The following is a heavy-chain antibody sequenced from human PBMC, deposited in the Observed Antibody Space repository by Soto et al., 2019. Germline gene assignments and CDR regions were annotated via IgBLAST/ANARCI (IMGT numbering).Heavy chain of an antibody. CDR1: GGSISSSSYY. J-gene: IGHJ6*02. V-gene: IGHV4-39*01. CDR2: IYYSGST. D-gene: IGHD6-6*01. CDR3: ASSHSSSSSYGMDV. Sequence: PSETLSLTCTVSGGSISSSSYYWGWIRQPPGKGLEWIGSIYYSGSTYYNPSLKSRVTISVDTSKNQFSLKLSSVTAADTAVYYCASSHSSSSSYGMDVWGQGTTVTVSS.